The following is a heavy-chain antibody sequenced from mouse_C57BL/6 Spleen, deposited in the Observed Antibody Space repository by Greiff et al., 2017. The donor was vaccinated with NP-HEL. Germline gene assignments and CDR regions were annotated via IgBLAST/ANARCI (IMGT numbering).Heavy chain of an antibody. J-gene: IGHJ3*01. CDR3: AITDYGYDVAWFAY. D-gene: IGHD2-2*01. CDR1: GYTFTSYW. CDR2: IHPSDSDT. V-gene: IGHV1-74*01. Sequence: QVQLQQPGAELVKPGASVKVSCKASGYTFTSYWMHWVKQRPGQGLEWIGRIHPSDSDTNYNQKFKGKATLTVDKSSSTAYMQLSSLTSEDSAVYYCAITDYGYDVAWFAYWGQGTLVTVSA.